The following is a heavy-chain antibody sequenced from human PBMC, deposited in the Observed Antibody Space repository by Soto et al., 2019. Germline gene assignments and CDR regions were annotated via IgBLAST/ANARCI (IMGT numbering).Heavy chain of an antibody. CDR3: ARLPKGSLVTG. V-gene: IGHV3-30*03. D-gene: IGHD2-21*02. CDR2: ISYDGSNK. CDR1: GFTFSSYG. Sequence: GGSLRLSCAASGFTFSSYGMHWVRQAPGKGLEWVAVISYDGSNKYYADSVKGRFTVSRDNAKNSSFLRMNSLRDDDTAMYYCARLPKGSLVTGWGQGTQVTVSS. J-gene: IGHJ4*02.